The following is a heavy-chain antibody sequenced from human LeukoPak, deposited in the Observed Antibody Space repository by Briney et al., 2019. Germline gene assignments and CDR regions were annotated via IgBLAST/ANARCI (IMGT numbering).Heavy chain of an antibody. V-gene: IGHV3-7*01. Sequence: GGSLRLSCEGSGFTFSNYWMGWVRQAPGKGLQWVANIKTDGSEKYYVDSVKGRFTISRDNAKNSLYLQMNSLRAEDTAVYYCAGEGSGYLPNYWGQGTLVTVSS. CDR1: GFTFSNYW. CDR2: IKTDGSEK. CDR3: AGEGSGYLPNY. D-gene: IGHD5-12*01. J-gene: IGHJ4*02.